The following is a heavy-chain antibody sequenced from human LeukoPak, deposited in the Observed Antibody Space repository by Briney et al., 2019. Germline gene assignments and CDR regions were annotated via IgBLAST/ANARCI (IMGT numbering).Heavy chain of an antibody. J-gene: IGHJ6*03. CDR2: ISAYNGNT. Sequence: ASVKVSCKASGYTFTSYGISWVRQAPGQGLEWMGWISAYNGNTNYAQKLQGRVTMTTDTSTSTAYMELRSLRSDDTAVYYCAREKRYYDSRGYYESYHYYYMDVWGKGTTVTISS. CDR1: GYTFTSYG. CDR3: AREKRYYDSRGYYESYHYYYMDV. V-gene: IGHV1-18*01. D-gene: IGHD3-22*01.